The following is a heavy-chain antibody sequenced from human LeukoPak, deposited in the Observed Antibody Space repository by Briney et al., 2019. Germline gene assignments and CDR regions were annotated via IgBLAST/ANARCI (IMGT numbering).Heavy chain of an antibody. CDR1: GGSISSYY. V-gene: IGHV4-39*07. CDR2: IYYSGST. Sequence: SETLSLTCTVSGGSISSYYWSWIRQPPGKGLEWIGSIYYSGSTYYNPSLKSRVTISVDTSKNQFSLKLSSVTAADTAVYYCARVRYCSGGSCFVDDAFDIWGQGTMVTVSS. CDR3: ARVRYCSGGSCFVDDAFDI. D-gene: IGHD2-15*01. J-gene: IGHJ3*02.